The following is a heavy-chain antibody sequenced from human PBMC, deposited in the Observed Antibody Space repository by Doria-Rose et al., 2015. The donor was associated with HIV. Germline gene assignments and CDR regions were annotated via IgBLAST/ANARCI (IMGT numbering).Heavy chain of an antibody. V-gene: IGHV1-69*10. D-gene: IGHD5-12*01. CDR3: ARYEYSGYNFHY. J-gene: IGHJ4*02. CDR2: IVPLLGIT. Sequence: GKGLEWMGGIVPLLGITTYAQKFQGRMAITADESANIAYMELNSLASEDTAVYYCARYEYSGYNFHYWGQGTLVSVSS.